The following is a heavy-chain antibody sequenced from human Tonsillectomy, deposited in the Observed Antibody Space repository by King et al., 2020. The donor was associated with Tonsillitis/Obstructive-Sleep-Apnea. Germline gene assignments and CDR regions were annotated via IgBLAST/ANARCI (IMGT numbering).Heavy chain of an antibody. D-gene: IGHD6-13*01. CDR2: IYPGDSDT. V-gene: IGHV5-51*01. CDR3: ARGLQYSNDWPDAFDI. Sequence: VQLVESGAEAKKPGESLKISCKGSGYSFTNYWIGWVRQMPGKGLEWMGIIYPGDSDTRYSPSFQGQVTISADKSISTAYLQWSSLKASDTAMYYCARGLQYSNDWPDAFDIWGQGTMVTVSS. CDR1: GYSFTNYW. J-gene: IGHJ3*02.